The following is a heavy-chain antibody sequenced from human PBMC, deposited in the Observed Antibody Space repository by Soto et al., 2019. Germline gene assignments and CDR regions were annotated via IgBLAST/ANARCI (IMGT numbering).Heavy chain of an antibody. CDR2: IKSKTDGGTR. V-gene: IGHV3-15*01. Sequence: LSCAASGFTFSNAWMSWVRQAPGKGLEWVGRIKSKTDGGTRDYAAPAKGRFTMSRDDSKNMLYLQMSSLKTEDTAVYYCTTDDPINKNWGQGTLVTVSS. J-gene: IGHJ4*02. CDR3: TTDDPINKN. CDR1: GFTFSNAW.